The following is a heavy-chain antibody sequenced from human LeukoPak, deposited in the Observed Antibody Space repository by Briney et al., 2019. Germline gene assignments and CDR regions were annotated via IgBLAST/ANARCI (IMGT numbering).Heavy chain of an antibody. CDR1: GFILSEFW. D-gene: IGHD4-23*01. V-gene: IGHV3-7*01. CDR3: VRDRGYSTFDY. J-gene: IGHJ4*02. CDR2: MKEDGGEI. Sequence: GSMRLSSAASGFILSEFWMSWDSPVHGNGPAWGANMKEDGGEINYVDSVKCRVTISRDNAKNSLYVQMNRLRAEDTALYYCVRDRGYSTFDYWGQGTLATVSS.